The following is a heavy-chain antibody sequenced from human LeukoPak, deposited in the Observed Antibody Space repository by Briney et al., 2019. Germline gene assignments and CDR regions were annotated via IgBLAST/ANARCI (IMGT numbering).Heavy chain of an antibody. CDR2: IYSGGST. D-gene: IGHD3-10*01. J-gene: IGHJ3*02. Sequence: GGSLRLSCAASGFTVSSNYMSWVRQAPGKGLEWVSVIYSGGSTYYADSVKGRFTISRDNSKNTLYLQMNSLRAEDTAVYYCARDSTMVRGVIIIGAFDTWGQGTMVTVSS. CDR3: ARDSTMVRGVIIIGAFDT. V-gene: IGHV3-53*01. CDR1: GFTVSSNY.